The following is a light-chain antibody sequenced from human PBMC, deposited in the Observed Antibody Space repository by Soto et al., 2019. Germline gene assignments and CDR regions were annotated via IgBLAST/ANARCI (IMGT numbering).Light chain of an antibody. J-gene: IGLJ2*01. CDR1: SSDVGNYNF. CDR2: EVT. Sequence: QSALTQPASVSGSPGQSITISCTGTSSDVGNYNFVSWYQQHPGKAPKLMIYEVTNRPSGVSYRFSGSKSGNTASLTVSGLQAEDEANYYCSSYTTINTVIFGGGTKLTVL. CDR3: SSYTTINTVI. V-gene: IGLV2-14*01.